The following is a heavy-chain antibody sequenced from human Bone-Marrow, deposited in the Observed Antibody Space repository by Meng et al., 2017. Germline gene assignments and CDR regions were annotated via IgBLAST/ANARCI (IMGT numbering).Heavy chain of an antibody. Sequence: AQLQVAGPGLVNPSETLSLPCTVSGGSISSYYWSWIRQPDGKGLEWIGRIYTSGSTNYNPSLKSRVTMSVDTSKNQFSLKLSSVTAADTAVYYCARAGGVAVAGIFLGFDPWGQGTLVTVSS. J-gene: IGHJ5*02. CDR3: ARAGGVAVAGIFLGFDP. D-gene: IGHD6-19*01. CDR1: GGSISSYY. V-gene: IGHV4-4*07. CDR2: IYTSGST.